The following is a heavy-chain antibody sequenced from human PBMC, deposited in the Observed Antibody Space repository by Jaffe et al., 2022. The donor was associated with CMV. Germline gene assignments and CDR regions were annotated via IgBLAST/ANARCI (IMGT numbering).Heavy chain of an antibody. CDR1: GFTFSSYG. D-gene: IGHD6-19*01. CDR3: ARDDSVEQWLVPQIDY. Sequence: QVQLVESGGGVVQPGRSLRLSCAASGFTFSSYGMHWVRQAPGKGLEWVAVIWYDGSNKYYADSVKGRFTISRDNSKNTLYLQMNSLRAEDTAVYYCARDDSVEQWLVPQIDYWGQGTLVTVSS. CDR2: IWYDGSNK. V-gene: IGHV3-33*01. J-gene: IGHJ4*02.